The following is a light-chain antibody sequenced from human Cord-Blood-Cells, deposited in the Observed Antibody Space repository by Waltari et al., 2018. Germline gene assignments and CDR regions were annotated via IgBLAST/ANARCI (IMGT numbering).Light chain of an antibody. V-gene: IGLV2-14*01. Sequence: QSALTQPASVSGSPGQSITISCTGTSSDVAGYNYVSWYQQHPGKAPKLMIYDVSNRPSGVSNRFSGSKSGNTASLTISGLQAEDEADYYRSSYTSSSTLYVFGTGTKVTVL. J-gene: IGLJ1*01. CDR1: SSDVAGYNY. CDR3: SSYTSSSTLYV. CDR2: DVS.